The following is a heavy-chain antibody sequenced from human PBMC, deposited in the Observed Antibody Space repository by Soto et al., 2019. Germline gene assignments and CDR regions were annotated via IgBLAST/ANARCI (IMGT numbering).Heavy chain of an antibody. CDR2: IYPGDSDT. V-gene: IGHV5-51*01. CDR3: ARHCSSTSCYPWDYYYYYGMDV. Sequence: GESLKISCKGSGYIFMNYWIAWVRQMPGKGLEWMGIIYPGDSDTRYSPSFQGQVTISADKSISTAYLQWSSLKASDTAMYYCARHCSSTSCYPWDYYYYYGMDVWGQGTTVTVS. D-gene: IGHD2-2*01. J-gene: IGHJ6*02. CDR1: GYIFMNYW.